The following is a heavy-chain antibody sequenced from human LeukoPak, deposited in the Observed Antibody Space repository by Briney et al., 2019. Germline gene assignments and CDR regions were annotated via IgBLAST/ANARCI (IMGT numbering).Heavy chain of an antibody. J-gene: IGHJ3*02. CDR2: INHSGST. CDR1: GGSFSGYY. Sequence: PSETLSLTCVVYGGSFSGYYWSWIRQPPGKGLEWIGEINHSGSTNYNPSLKSRVTISVDTSKNQFSLKLSSVTAADTAVYCCARRGDYYDSSGYQGAFDIWGQGTMVTVSS. CDR3: ARRGDYYDSSGYQGAFDI. V-gene: IGHV4-34*01. D-gene: IGHD3-22*01.